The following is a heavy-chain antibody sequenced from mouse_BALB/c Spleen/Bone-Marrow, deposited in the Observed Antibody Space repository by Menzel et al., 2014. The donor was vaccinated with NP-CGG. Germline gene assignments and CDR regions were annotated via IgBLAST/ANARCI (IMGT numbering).Heavy chain of an antibody. CDR1: GYSFTDYN. CDR3: TRYYRYGYWYCDV. V-gene: IGHV1S135*01. Sequence: VQLKHSGPELVKPGASVKVSCKASGYSFTDYNMYCVKQSHGKSLEWIGYIDPYNGDTTYNQKFKGKATLTVDKSSSTAFIHLNSLTSEDSAVYYCTRYYRYGYWYCDVWGTGTTVTVSS. CDR2: IDPYNGDT. D-gene: IGHD2-14*01. J-gene: IGHJ1*03.